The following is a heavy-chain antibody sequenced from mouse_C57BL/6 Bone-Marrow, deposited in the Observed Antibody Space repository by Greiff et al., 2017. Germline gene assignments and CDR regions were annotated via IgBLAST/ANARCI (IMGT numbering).Heavy chain of an antibody. D-gene: IGHD1-1*01. Sequence: VQLQQSGAELARPGASVKLSCKASGYTFTSYGLNWVKQRTGQGLEWIGEIYPRSGNTYYNEKFKGKATLTADKSSSTAYMELRSLTSEDSAVYFCARSGLRRFAYWGQGTLVTVSA. V-gene: IGHV1-81*01. CDR1: GYTFTSYG. CDR2: IYPRSGNT. J-gene: IGHJ3*01. CDR3: ARSGLRRFAY.